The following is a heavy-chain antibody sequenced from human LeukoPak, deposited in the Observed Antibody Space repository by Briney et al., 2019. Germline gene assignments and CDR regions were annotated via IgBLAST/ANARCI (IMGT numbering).Heavy chain of an antibody. CDR2: IYYSGST. D-gene: IGHD5-18*01. CDR1: GGSISSYY. V-gene: IGHV4-59*01. Sequence: SETLSLTCTVSGGSISSYYWSWIRQPPEKGLEWIGYIYYSGSTNYNPSLKSRVTISVGTSKKQFFLKLNSVTAADTAVYYCARYSYVPGYYFDYWGQGTLVTVSS. CDR3: ARYSYVPGYYFDY. J-gene: IGHJ4*02.